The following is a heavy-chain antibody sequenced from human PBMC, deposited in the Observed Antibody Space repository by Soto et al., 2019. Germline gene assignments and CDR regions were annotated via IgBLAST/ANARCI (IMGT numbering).Heavy chain of an antibody. CDR1: GYTLTELS. D-gene: IGHD6-13*01. V-gene: IGHV1-24*01. J-gene: IGHJ5*02. Sequence: ASVKVSCKVSGYTLTELSMHWVRQAPGKGLEWMGGFDPEDGETIYAQKFQGRVTMAEDTSTDTAYMELSSLRSEDTAVYYCATAAVIAAAGRGPWFDPWGQGTLVTVSS. CDR2: FDPEDGET. CDR3: ATAAVIAAAGRGPWFDP.